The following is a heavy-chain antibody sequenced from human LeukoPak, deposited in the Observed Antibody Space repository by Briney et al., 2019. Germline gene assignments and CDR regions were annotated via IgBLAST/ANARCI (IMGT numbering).Heavy chain of an antibody. J-gene: IGHJ4*02. V-gene: IGHV4-59*01. Sequence: PSETLSLTCAVSGGSISSYYWSWIRQPPGKGLEWIGYIFSSGSTNYNPSLKSRVTISLDTSKNQFSLKLSSVTAADTAVYFCARGGNCSGGSCYYPHFDYWSQGTLVTVSS. CDR1: GGSISSYY. CDR2: IFSSGST. CDR3: ARGGNCSGGSCYYPHFDY. D-gene: IGHD2-15*01.